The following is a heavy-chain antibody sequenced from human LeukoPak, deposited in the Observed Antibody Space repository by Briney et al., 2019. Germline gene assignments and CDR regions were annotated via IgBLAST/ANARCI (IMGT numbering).Heavy chain of an antibody. J-gene: IGHJ5*02. CDR3: ARVGRGYGYCSSTSCYGKNLNWFDP. V-gene: IGHV4-39*07. CDR2: IYYSGST. CDR1: GGSISSSSYY. Sequence: SETLSLTCTVSGGSISSSSYYWGWIRQPPGKGLEWIGSIYYSGSTYYNPSLKSRVTISVDTSKNQFSLKLSSVTAADTAVYYCARVGRGYGYCSSTSCYGKNLNWFDPWGQGTLVTVSS. D-gene: IGHD2-2*01.